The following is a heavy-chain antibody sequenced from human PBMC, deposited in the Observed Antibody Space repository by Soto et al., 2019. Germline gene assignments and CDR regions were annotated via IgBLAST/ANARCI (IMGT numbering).Heavy chain of an antibody. V-gene: IGHV1-8*01. Sequence: WASVKVSCKASGYTFTSYDINWVRQATGQGLEWMGWMNPNSGNTGYAQKFQGRVTMTRNTSISTAYMELSSLRSEDTAVYYCARGLRWPPNFDYWGQGTLVTVSS. D-gene: IGHD2-15*01. J-gene: IGHJ4*02. CDR1: GYTFTSYD. CDR3: ARGLRWPPNFDY. CDR2: MNPNSGNT.